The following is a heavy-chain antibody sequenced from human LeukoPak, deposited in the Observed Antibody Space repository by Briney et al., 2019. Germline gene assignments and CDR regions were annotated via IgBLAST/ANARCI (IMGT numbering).Heavy chain of an antibody. D-gene: IGHD3-22*01. Sequence: PGGSLRLSCAASGFTFSSYWMSWVRQAPGKGLEWVANIKQDGSEKYYVDSVKGRFTISRDNAKNSLYLQMNSLRAEDTAVYYCARVPNTYYYDSSGRYFDYWGQGTLVTVSS. CDR3: ARVPNTYYYDSSGRYFDY. V-gene: IGHV3-7*01. CDR1: GFTFSSYW. CDR2: IKQDGSEK. J-gene: IGHJ4*02.